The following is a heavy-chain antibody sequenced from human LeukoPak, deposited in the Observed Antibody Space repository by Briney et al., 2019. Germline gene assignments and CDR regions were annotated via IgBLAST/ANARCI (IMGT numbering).Heavy chain of an antibody. CDR2: IYYSGST. V-gene: IGHV4-59*01. CDR1: GGSINNYY. J-gene: IGHJ1*01. Sequence: SETLSLTCTVSGGSINNYYWSWIRQPPGKGLEWIGYIYYSGSTNYNPSLKSRVTISVDTSKNQFSLKLSSVTAADTAVYYCARVMGYCSGGSCRPTLFQHWGQGTLVTVSS. CDR3: ARVMGYCSGGSCRPTLFQH. D-gene: IGHD2-15*01.